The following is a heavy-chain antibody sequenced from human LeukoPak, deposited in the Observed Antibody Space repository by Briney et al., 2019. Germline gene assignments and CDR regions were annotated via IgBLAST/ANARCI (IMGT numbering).Heavy chain of an antibody. CDR1: GYTFTSYG. J-gene: IGHJ3*02. Sequence: ASVKVSCKASGYTFTSYGISWVRQAPGQGLEWMGWISAYNSNTNYAQKLQGRVTMTTDTSTSTAYMELRSLRSDDTAVYYCARVPPSFDWLRNDAFDIWGQGTMVTVSS. CDR2: ISAYNSNT. CDR3: ARVPPSFDWLRNDAFDI. D-gene: IGHD3-9*01. V-gene: IGHV1-18*01.